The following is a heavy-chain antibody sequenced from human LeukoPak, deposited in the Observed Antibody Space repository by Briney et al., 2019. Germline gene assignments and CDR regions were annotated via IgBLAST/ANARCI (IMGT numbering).Heavy chain of an antibody. Sequence: GGSLRLSCAASGFTFSSYAMSWVRQAPGKGLEWVSAISGSGGSTYYADSVKGRFTISRDNSKNALYLQMNSLRAEDTAVYYCAKFEELLPESPAATPSLFDYWGQGTLVTVSS. CDR1: GFTFSSYA. V-gene: IGHV3-23*01. CDR2: ISGSGGST. CDR3: AKFEELLPESPAATPSLFDY. D-gene: IGHD2-2*01. J-gene: IGHJ4*02.